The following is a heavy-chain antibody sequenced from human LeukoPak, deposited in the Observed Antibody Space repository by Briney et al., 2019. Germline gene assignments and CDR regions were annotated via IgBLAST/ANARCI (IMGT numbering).Heavy chain of an antibody. D-gene: IGHD2-2*01. CDR2: IYHSGST. J-gene: IGHJ4*02. Sequence: LRLSCAASGFTFSDYYMSWIRQAPGKGLEWIGYIYHSGSTYYNPSLKSRVTISVDRSKNQFSLKLSSVTAADTAVYYCATGSNFVVVPYWGQGTLVTDSS. CDR3: ATGSNFVVVPY. V-gene: IGHV4-30-2*01. CDR1: GFTFSDYY.